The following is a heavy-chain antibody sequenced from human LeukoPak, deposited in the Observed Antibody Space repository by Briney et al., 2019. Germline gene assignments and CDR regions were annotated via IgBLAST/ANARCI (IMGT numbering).Heavy chain of an antibody. CDR2: ISGSGEIT. CDR1: RFIFSSYA. Sequence: PGGSLRLSCAASRFIFSSYAMNWVRQAPGKGLEWISAISGSGEITYYADSVKGRFTISRDNSKNTLYLQMNSLRAEDTAVYYCAKGWNGYDRFDYWGQGTLVTVSS. CDR3: AKGWNGYDRFDY. V-gene: IGHV3-23*01. J-gene: IGHJ4*02. D-gene: IGHD5-12*01.